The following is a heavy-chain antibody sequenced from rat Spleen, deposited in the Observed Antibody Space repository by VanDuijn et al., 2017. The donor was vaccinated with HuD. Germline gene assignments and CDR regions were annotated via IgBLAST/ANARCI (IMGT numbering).Heavy chain of an antibody. Sequence: EVQLVETGGGLVQPGRSLKLSCVASGFTFSSYWMYWIRQAPGKGLEWVSSISYDGGSTYYRDSVKGRFNISRDNAKSSLYLQMDSLRSEDTATYYCTTGYYDGYYLVFDYWGQGVMVTVSS. CDR2: ISYDGGST. V-gene: IGHV5-58*01. CDR1: GFTFSSYW. J-gene: IGHJ2*01. D-gene: IGHD1-12*03. CDR3: TTGYYDGYYLVFDY.